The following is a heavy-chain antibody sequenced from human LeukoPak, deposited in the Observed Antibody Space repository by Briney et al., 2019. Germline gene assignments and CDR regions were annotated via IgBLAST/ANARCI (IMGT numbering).Heavy chain of an antibody. D-gene: IGHD2-15*01. CDR1: GFTFSSYG. V-gene: IGHV3-30*18. CDR2: ISYDGSNK. J-gene: IGHJ6*02. CDR3: AKDVTWFGDIVVVAATDYYYYGMDV. Sequence: GGSLRLSCAASGFTFSSYGMHWVRQAPGKGLEWVAVISYDGSNKYYADSVKGRFTISRDNSKNTLYLQMNSLRAEDTAVYYCAKDVTWFGDIVVVAATDYYYYGMDVWGQGTTVTVSS.